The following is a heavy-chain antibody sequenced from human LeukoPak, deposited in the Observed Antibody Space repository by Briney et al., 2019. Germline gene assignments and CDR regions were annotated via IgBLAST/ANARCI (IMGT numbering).Heavy chain of an antibody. CDR2: ISGSGSST. CDR3: AKRGGSSTSAYYFDY. V-gene: IGHV3-23*01. D-gene: IGHD3-16*01. CDR1: GFTFSSYA. Sequence: GGSLRLSCAASGFTFSSYAMSWVRQAPGKGLERVSGISGSGSSTYYADSVKGRFTISRDNSKNTLYLQMNSLRAEDTAVYYCAKRGGSSTSAYYFDYWGQGTLVTVSS. J-gene: IGHJ4*02.